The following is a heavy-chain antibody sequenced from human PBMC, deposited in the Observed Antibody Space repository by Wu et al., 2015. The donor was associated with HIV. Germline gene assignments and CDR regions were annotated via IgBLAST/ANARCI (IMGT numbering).Heavy chain of an antibody. CDR1: GFSLSEAA. J-gene: IGHJ6*03. CDR2: LDPESGET. D-gene: IGHD1-26*01. CDR3: ATGTRTTLGAPYYYYYMDI. Sequence: HVQLIQSGAEVKKPGASVKVSCRLSGFSLSEAAMNWVRQAPGKGLEWMGGLDPESGETIYSQKLQGRVSLTEDTSADTAYVELRSLTSEDTAVYYCATGTRTTLGAPYYYYYMDIWGKGTTVTVSS. V-gene: IGHV1-24*01.